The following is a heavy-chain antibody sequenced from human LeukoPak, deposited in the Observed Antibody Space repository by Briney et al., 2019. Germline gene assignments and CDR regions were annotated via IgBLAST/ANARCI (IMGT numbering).Heavy chain of an antibody. D-gene: IGHD5-18*01. CDR2: INPNSGGT. J-gene: IGHJ4*02. V-gene: IGHV1-2*02. CDR1: GYTFTGYY. CDR3: AREGGYSYGPSDY. Sequence: GASVKVSCKASGYTFTGYYMHWVRQAPGQGLEWMGWINPNSGGTNYAQKFQGRVTMTRDTSTSTAYMELRSLRSDDTAVYYCAREGGYSYGPSDYWGQGTLVTVSS.